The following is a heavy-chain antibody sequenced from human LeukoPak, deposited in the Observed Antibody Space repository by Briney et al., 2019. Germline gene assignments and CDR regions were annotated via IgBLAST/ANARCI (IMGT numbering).Heavy chain of an antibody. V-gene: IGHV3-74*01. D-gene: IGHD4-17*01. J-gene: IGHJ3*02. CDR3: AREGDYGDYGGAFDI. Sequence: PGGSLRLSCAASGFTFSSYWMHWVRQAPGKGLVWVSRINSDGSITSYADSVKGRFTISRDNAKNTLYLQMNSLRAEDTAVYYCAREGDYGDYGGAFDIWGQGTMVTVSS. CDR2: INSDGSIT. CDR1: GFTFSSYW.